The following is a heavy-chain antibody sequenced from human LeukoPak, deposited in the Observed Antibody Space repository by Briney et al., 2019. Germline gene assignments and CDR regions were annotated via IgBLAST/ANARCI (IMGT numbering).Heavy chain of an antibody. V-gene: IGHV3-23*01. CDR1: GFTFSSYA. Sequence: PGGSLRLSCAASGFTFSSYAMSWVRHAPGEGLEWVSAISDSGGTTYYADSVKGRFTISRDNSKNTLYLQMNSLRGEDTAVYYCAKLTRGYCSSTACPNWFDPWGQGTLATVSS. CDR3: AKLTRGYCSSTACPNWFDP. J-gene: IGHJ5*02. CDR2: ISDSGGTT. D-gene: IGHD2-2*01.